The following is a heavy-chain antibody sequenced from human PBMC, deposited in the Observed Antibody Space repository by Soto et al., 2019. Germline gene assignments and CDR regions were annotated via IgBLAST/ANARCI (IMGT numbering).Heavy chain of an antibody. CDR2: IYSGGST. D-gene: IGHD6-6*01. CDR1: GFTVSSNY. CDR3: ASQAARLEVDY. V-gene: IGHV3-66*04. J-gene: IGHJ4*02. Sequence: EVQLVESGGGLVQPGGSLRLSCAASGFTVSSNYMSWVRQAPGKGLEWVSVIYSGGSTYYADSVKGRFTISRDNSKNTLYRQMNSLRAEDTAVYYCASQAARLEVDYWGQGTLVTVSS.